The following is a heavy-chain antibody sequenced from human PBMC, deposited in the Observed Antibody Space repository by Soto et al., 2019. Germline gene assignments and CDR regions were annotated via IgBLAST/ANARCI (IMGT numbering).Heavy chain of an antibody. CDR3: ARDPHDQSILDY. J-gene: IGHJ4*02. D-gene: IGHD3-3*01. CDR2: IYYTGST. CDR1: GGSMSTYY. V-gene: IGHV4-59*01. Sequence: PSETLSLTCTVSGGSMSTYYWSWIRQPPGKELEWIGYIYYTGSTKYNPSLKSRVTISLDTSKNQFSLRLTSVTAADTAVYYCARDPHDQSILDYWGQGP.